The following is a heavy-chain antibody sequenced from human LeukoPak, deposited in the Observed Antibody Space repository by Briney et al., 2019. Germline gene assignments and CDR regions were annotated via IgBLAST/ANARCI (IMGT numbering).Heavy chain of an antibody. CDR3: ARDFGHTNRFGERVPGAFDI. V-gene: IGHV1-2*02. CDR1: GYTFTGYY. Sequence: ASVKVSCKASGYTFTGYYMHWVRQAPGQGLEWMGWINPNSGGTNYAQKFQGRVTMTRDTSISTAYMELSRLRSDVTAVYYCARDFGHTNRFGERVPGAFDIWGQGTMVTVSS. J-gene: IGHJ3*02. D-gene: IGHD3-16*01. CDR2: INPNSGGT.